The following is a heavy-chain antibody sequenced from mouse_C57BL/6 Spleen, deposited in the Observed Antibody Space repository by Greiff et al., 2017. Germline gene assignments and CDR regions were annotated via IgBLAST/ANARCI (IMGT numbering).Heavy chain of an antibody. CDR2: IDPSDSYT. D-gene: IGHD1-1*01. J-gene: IGHJ1*03. V-gene: IGHV1-69*01. CDR3: ARGYFTTVVATKYFDV. CDR1: GYTFTSYW. Sequence: VQLQQPGAELVMPGASVKLSCKASGYTFTSYWMHWVKQRPGQGLEWIGEIDPSDSYTNYNQKFKGKSTLTVDKSSSTAYMQLSSLTSEDSAVDYCARGYFTTVVATKYFDVWGTGTTVTVSS.